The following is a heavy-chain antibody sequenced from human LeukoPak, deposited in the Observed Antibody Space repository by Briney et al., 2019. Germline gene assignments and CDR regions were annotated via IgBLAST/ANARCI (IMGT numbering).Heavy chain of an antibody. CDR2: IYYSGST. V-gene: IGHV4-59*01. CDR3: ARTHHITIFSATFDP. J-gene: IGHJ5*02. Sequence: SETLSLTCSVSGGSITSYYWSWIRQPPGKGLEWIGYIYYSGSTNYSPSLKSRVTISVDTSKNQFSLKLSSVTAADTAVYYCARTHHITIFSATFDPWGQGTLVTVSS. D-gene: IGHD3-3*01. CDR1: GGSITSYY.